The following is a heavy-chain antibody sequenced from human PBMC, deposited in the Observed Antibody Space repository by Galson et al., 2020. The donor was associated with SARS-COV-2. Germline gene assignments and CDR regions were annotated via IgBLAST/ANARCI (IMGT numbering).Heavy chain of an antibody. Sequence: ASETLSLTCTVSGGSISSYYWSWIRQPPGQGLEWIGYIYYSGSTNYNPSLKSRVTISVDTSKNQFSLKLSSVTAADTAVYYCARLDYGDYWGWFDPWGQGTLVTVSS. V-gene: IGHV4-59*08. CDR1: GGSISSYY. J-gene: IGHJ5*02. D-gene: IGHD4-17*01. CDR2: IYYSGST. CDR3: ARLDYGDYWGWFDP.